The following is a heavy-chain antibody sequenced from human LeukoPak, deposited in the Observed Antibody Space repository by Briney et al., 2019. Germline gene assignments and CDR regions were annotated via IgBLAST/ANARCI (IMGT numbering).Heavy chain of an antibody. D-gene: IGHD1-26*01. CDR1: GFTFGAYT. J-gene: IGHJ4*02. CDR2: ITASGTAM. CDR3: ASSGSYRFDY. V-gene: IGHV3-48*02. Sequence: GGSLRLSCAASGFTFGAYTINWVRQAPGKGLEWVSHITASGTAMFYADSVKGRFTISRDNAKNSLYLQMNSLRDEDTAVYYCASSGSYRFDYWGQGTLVTVSS.